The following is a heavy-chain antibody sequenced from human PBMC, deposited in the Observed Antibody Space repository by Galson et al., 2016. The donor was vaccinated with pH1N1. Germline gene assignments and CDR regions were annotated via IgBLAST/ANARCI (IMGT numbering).Heavy chain of an antibody. CDR1: GFIFNTYS. Sequence: SLRLSCAASGFIFNTYSMNWVRQAPGKGLEWVSVINAAGDITNYADSPKGRFSISRDNSKNTLYLQISDVRAEDTAIYFCAKDELQCTVRGAFDVWGQGKMVTVSS. D-gene: IGHD2-8*02. V-gene: IGHV3-23*01. CDR2: INAAGDIT. J-gene: IGHJ3*01. CDR3: AKDELQCTVRGAFDV.